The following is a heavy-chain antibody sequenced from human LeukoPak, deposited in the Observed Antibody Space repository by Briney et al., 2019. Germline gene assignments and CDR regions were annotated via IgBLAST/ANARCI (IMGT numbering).Heavy chain of an antibody. CDR2: VFYNGRT. CDR1: GGSLTGYY. V-gene: IGHV4-59*08. D-gene: IGHD5-12*01. J-gene: IGHJ4*02. CDR3: ARGPWIPDY. Sequence: SETLSLTCTVSGGSLTGYYWSWIRQPPGKGLEWIGYVFYNGRTLYNPSLRSRVTISVDTSMTQFSLKLTSVTAADTAVYYCARGPWIPDYWGQGTLVTVSS.